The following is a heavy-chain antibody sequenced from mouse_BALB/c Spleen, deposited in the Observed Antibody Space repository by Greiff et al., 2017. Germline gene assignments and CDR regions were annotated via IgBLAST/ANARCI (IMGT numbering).Heavy chain of an antibody. CDR1: GYTFTSYW. CDR2: INPSNGRT. V-gene: IGHV1S81*02. J-gene: IGHJ4*01. CDR3: ARSDDYDAMDY. Sequence: QVQLQQPGAELVKPGASVKLSCKASGYTFTSYWMHWVKQRPGQGLEWIGEINPSNGRTNYNEKFKSKATLTVDKSSSTAYMQLSSLTSEDSAVYYCARSDDYDAMDYWGQGTSVTASS.